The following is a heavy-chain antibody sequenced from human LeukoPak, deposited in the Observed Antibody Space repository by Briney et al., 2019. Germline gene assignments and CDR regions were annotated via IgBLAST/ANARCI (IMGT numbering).Heavy chain of an antibody. J-gene: IGHJ3*02. CDR2: ISISSNYI. V-gene: IGHV3-21*01. CDR3: ARGSRLGVVGPDAFDI. D-gene: IGHD3-3*01. Sequence: GGSLRLSCAASGFTFSRYSMNWVRQAPGKGLERVSSISISSNYIYYTDSAKGRFTISRDNAKNSLYLQMNSLRAEDTAVYYCARGSRLGVVGPDAFDIWGQGTMVTVSS. CDR1: GFTFSRYS.